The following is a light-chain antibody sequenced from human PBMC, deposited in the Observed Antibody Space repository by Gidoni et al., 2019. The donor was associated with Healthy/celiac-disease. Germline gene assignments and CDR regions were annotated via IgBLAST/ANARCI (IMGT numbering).Light chain of an antibody. CDR3: QQCYSTPFT. CDR1: QSISSY. Sequence: DIQMTQSPSSLFASVGDRVTITCRASQSISSYLNWYQQKPGKAPKLLIYGASSLQSGFPSRFSGSGSGTDFTLTISSLQPEDFAIYYCQQCYSTPFTFXPXTKVEIK. J-gene: IGKJ3*01. CDR2: GAS. V-gene: IGKV1-39*01.